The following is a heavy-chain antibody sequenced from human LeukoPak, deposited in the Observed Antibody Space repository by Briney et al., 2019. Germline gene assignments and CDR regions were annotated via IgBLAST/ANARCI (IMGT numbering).Heavy chain of an antibody. CDR2: IYYSGST. Sequence: SETLSLTCTVSAGSISSYYWSWLRQPPGKGLEWIGYIYYSGSTNYNPSLKSRVNISVDASKNQFSLRLTSVAAADTAVYYCARLSSKKVANFDYWGQGTLVTVSS. CDR1: AGSISSYY. J-gene: IGHJ4*02. V-gene: IGHV4-59*01. D-gene: IGHD2-15*01. CDR3: ARLSSKKVANFDY.